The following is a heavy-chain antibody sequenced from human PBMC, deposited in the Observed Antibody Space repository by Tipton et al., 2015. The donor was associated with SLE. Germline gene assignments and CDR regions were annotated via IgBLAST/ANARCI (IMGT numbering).Heavy chain of an antibody. CDR3: ARVRGRVYFQH. Sequence: LRLSCTVSGGSISSYYWSWIRQPPGKGLEWIGYIYYSGSTNYNPSLKSRVTISVDTSKNQFSLKLSSGTAADTAVYYFARVRGRVYFQHWGQGTLVTVSS. V-gene: IGHV4-59*01. J-gene: IGHJ1*01. CDR2: IYYSGST. D-gene: IGHD3-10*01. CDR1: GGSISSYY.